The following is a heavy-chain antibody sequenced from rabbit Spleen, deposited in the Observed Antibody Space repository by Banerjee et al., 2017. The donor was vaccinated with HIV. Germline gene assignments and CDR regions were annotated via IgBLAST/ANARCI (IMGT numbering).Heavy chain of an antibody. D-gene: IGHD2-1*01. Sequence: QDLVESGGGLVQPGESLKLSCKASGFDFSSYGVSWVRQAPGKGLEWIGYIDPVFGITYYASWVNGRFTISSHNAQNTLYLQLNSLTAADTATYFCVRDLGYDDYSEKGYFNLWGPGTLVT. CDR2: IDPVFGIT. CDR3: VRDLGYDDYSEKGYFNL. V-gene: IGHV1S7*01. CDR1: GFDFSSYG. J-gene: IGHJ4*01.